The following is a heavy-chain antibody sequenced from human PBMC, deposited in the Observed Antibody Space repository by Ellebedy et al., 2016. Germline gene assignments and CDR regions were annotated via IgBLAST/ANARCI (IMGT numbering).Heavy chain of an antibody. CDR1: GYTFTGYY. J-gene: IGHJ5*02. D-gene: IGHD4-17*01. Sequence: ASVKVSCKASGYTFTGYYMHWVRQAPGQGLEWMGWINPNSGGTNYAQKFQGWVTMTRDTSISTAYMELSRLRSDDTAVYYCAREGGAYGDLNGGTWFDPWGQGTLVTVSS. CDR3: AREGGAYGDLNGGTWFDP. CDR2: INPNSGGT. V-gene: IGHV1-2*04.